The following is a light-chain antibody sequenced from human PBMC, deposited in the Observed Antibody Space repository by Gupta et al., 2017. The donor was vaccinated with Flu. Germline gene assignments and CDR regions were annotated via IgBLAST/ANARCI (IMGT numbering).Light chain of an antibody. CDR2: GNN. CDR1: SSDIGAGLD. V-gene: IGLV1-40*01. J-gene: IGLJ1*01. Sequence: QSLLTPPPSVSGAPAQRVTVTCTGSSSDIGAGLDVHWYQQVPGKVPKLLSYGNNFQPSGVPDRFSASKSGTYGYLTIXGXQPEDEXDYYCQSCDRRLIALVFGTGTRVTV. CDR3: QSCDRRLIALV.